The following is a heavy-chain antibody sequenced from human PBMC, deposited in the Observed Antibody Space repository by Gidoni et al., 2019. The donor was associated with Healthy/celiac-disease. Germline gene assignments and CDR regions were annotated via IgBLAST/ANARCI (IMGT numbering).Heavy chain of an antibody. J-gene: IGHJ3*02. Sequence: ASVKVSCKASRYTFTSYYINWVQQATGQGLEWMGWMHPNSGNKGYAQKFQGRVTMTRNTSISTAYMELSSLRSEDTAVYYCARGVVVPAAMRKAFDIWGQGTMVTVSS. V-gene: IGHV1-8*01. CDR3: ARGVVVPAAMRKAFDI. CDR2: MHPNSGNK. CDR1: RYTFTSYY. D-gene: IGHD2-2*01.